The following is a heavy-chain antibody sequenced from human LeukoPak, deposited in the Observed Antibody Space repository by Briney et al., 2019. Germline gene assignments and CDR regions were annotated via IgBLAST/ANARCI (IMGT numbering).Heavy chain of an antibody. J-gene: IGHJ4*02. D-gene: IGHD2-15*01. V-gene: IGHV3-48*04. CDR1: GFTVSSNY. CDR2: ISSSSSTI. CDR3: ARDRYCSGGSCNWDPLDS. Sequence: GGSLRLSCAASGFTVSSNYMTWVRQAPGKGLEWFSYISSSSSTIYYADSVKGRFTISRDNAKNSLYLQMNSLRAEDTAVYYCARDRYCSGGSCNWDPLDSWGQGTLVTVS.